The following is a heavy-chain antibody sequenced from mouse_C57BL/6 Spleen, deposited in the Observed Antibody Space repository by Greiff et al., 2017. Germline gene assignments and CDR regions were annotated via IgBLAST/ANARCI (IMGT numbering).Heavy chain of an antibody. V-gene: IGHV1-69*01. CDR1: GYTFTSYW. CDR3: ARTQLLRYFDV. D-gene: IGHD1-1*01. J-gene: IGHJ1*03. Sequence: QVQLQQPGAELVMPGASVKLSCKASGYTFTSYWMHWVKQRPGQGLEWIGEIDPSDSYTNYNQKFKGKSTLTVDKSSSTAYMQLSSLTSEDSAVYYCARTQLLRYFDVWGTGTTGTVSS. CDR2: IDPSDSYT.